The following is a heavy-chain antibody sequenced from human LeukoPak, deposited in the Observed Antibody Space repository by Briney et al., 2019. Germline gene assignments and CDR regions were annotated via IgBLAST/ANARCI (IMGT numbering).Heavy chain of an antibody. CDR2: ISPGGDFT. J-gene: IGHJ4*02. V-gene: IGHV3-23*01. Sequence: GSLRLSCAVSGFTFSNYGMSWVRQAPGKGLQFVATISPGGDFTYYADSVKGRFTISRDNAKNSLYLQMNSLRAEDTALYYCARTTDLEMATIFDYWGQGTLVTVSS. D-gene: IGHD5-24*01. CDR1: GFTFSNYG. CDR3: ARTTDLEMATIFDY.